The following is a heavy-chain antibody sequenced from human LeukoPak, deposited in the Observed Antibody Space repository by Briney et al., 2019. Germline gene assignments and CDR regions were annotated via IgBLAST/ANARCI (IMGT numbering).Heavy chain of an antibody. J-gene: IGHJ4*02. Sequence: PGGSLRLSCAASGFTFSSYSMNWVRQAPGKGLEWVSSISSSSSYIYYADLVKGRFTISRDNAKNSLYLQMNSLRAEDTAVYYCASARGPLGYWGQGTLVTVSS. V-gene: IGHV3-21*01. CDR1: GFTFSSYS. CDR2: ISSSSSYI. D-gene: IGHD3-10*01. CDR3: ASARGPLGY.